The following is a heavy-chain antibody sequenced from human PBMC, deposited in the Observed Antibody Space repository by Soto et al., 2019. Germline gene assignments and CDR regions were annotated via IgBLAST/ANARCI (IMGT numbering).Heavy chain of an antibody. CDR3: ARDQVPYYYESRGPFDY. CDR1: GFIFTRYC. Sequence: ASVKVSCKASGFIFTRYCFSWVRQAPGQGLEWMGWISVYNGYTNFAQKFQGRFTMTTDTSTSTAYMELRSLRSDDTAVYYCARDQVPYYYESRGPFDYWGQGTLVTVSS. V-gene: IGHV1-18*01. D-gene: IGHD3-22*01. J-gene: IGHJ4*02. CDR2: ISVYNGYT.